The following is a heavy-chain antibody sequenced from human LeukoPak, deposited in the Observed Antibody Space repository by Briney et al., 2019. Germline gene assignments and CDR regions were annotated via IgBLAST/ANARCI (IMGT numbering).Heavy chain of an antibody. CDR3: ARGYYGSGSYYNTLDY. V-gene: IGHV3-21*01. D-gene: IGHD3-10*01. J-gene: IGHJ4*02. Sequence: GGSLRLSCAASGFTFSSYSMNWVRQAPGKGLEWVSSISSGSSYIYYADSVKGRFTISRDNAKNSLYLQMNSLRAEDTAVYYCARGYYGSGSYYNTLDYWGQGTLVTVSS. CDR2: ISSGSSYI. CDR1: GFTFSSYS.